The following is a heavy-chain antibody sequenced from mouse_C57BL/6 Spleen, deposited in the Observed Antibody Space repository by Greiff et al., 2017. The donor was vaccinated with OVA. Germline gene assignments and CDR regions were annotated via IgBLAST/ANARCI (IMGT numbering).Heavy chain of an antibody. J-gene: IGHJ2*01. D-gene: IGHD4-1*01. CDR3: ARSGGGTLDY. CDR1: GYTFTSYW. V-gene: IGHV1-52*01. Sequence: QVQLQQSGAELVRPGSSVKLSCKASGYTFTSYWMHWVKQRPIQGLEWIGNIDPSDSETHYNQKFKDKATLTVDKSSSTAYMQLSSLTSEDSAVYYCARSGGGTLDYWGQGTTLTVSS. CDR2: IDPSDSET.